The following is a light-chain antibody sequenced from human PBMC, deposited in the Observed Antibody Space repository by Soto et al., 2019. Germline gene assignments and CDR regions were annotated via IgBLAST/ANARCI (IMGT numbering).Light chain of an antibody. V-gene: IGKV3-15*01. CDR2: GAS. CDR3: QQYSNWSSWT. Sequence: EILMTQSPATLSVSPGERATVSCRASQSVSSNLAWYQQKPGQAPRLLIYGASTRATGIPARFSGSGSGTEFTLTISSLQSEDFAVYYCQQYSNWSSWTFGQGTKVDIK. CDR1: QSVSSN. J-gene: IGKJ1*01.